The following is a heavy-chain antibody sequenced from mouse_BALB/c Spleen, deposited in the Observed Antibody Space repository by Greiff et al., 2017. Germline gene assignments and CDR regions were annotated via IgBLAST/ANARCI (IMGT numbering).Heavy chain of an antibody. Sequence: DVQLVESGGGLVKPGGSLKLSCAASGFTFSDYYMYWVRQTPEKRLEWVATISDGGSYTYYPDSVKGRFTISRDNAKNNLYLQMSSLKSEDTAMYYCAREGYHYYAMDYWGQGTSVTVSS. J-gene: IGHJ4*01. CDR1: GFTFSDYY. CDR3: AREGYHYYAMDY. V-gene: IGHV5-4*02. CDR2: ISDGGSYT.